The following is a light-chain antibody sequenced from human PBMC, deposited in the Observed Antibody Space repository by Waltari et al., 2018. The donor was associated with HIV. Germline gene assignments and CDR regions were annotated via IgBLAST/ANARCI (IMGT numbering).Light chain of an antibody. J-gene: IGLJ2*01. CDR1: TPNIGNNY. CDR3: ATWDNSLSAVV. CDR2: DNH. Sequence: QSLLTQPPSVSAATGQKIIISCSGSTPNIGNNYVYWYQPRPGTAPKAIIYDNHKPPSGIPDRFSGSKTGTSATLAITGLQTGDEADYYCATWDNSLSAVVFGGGTKVTVL. V-gene: IGLV1-51*01.